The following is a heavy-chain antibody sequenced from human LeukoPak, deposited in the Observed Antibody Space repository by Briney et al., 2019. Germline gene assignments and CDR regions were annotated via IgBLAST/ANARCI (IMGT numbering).Heavy chain of an antibody. Sequence: GASVNVSCKVSGYTFTGYYMHCVRQAPGQGLESMRGINPDSGGTNYAQKFQGRVTMTRDTSISTAYMALSRLRSDDTAVYYCARGSGIVVVPAATNRAMDVWGQGTTVTVSS. D-gene: IGHD2-2*01. CDR3: ARGSGIVVVPAATNRAMDV. J-gene: IGHJ6*02. CDR1: GYTFTGYY. CDR2: INPDSGGT. V-gene: IGHV1-2*02.